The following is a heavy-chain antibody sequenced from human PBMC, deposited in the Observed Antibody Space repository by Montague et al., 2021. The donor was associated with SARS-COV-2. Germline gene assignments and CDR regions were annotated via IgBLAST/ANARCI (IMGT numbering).Heavy chain of an antibody. CDR1: GFSLSTSGMC. Sequence: PALVKPTQTLTLTCTFSGFSLSTSGMCVSWIRQPPGKALEWLALIDRDDDKYYSTSLKTRLTISKDTSKNQVVLTMTNMDPVDTATYYCARSPNDILTGYYRGFDYWGQGTLVTVSS. J-gene: IGHJ4*02. CDR2: IDRDDDK. V-gene: IGHV2-70*01. D-gene: IGHD3-9*01. CDR3: ARSPNDILTGYYRGFDY.